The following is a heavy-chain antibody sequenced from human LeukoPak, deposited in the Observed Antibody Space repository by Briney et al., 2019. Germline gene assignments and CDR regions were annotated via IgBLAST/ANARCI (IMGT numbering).Heavy chain of an antibody. D-gene: IGHD3-10*01. CDR3: AARGQGSSLSYFVY. J-gene: IGHJ4*02. V-gene: IGHV4-59*01. CDR2: IHRSGSP. Sequence: SETLSLTCTVSLDSTTSNFWSWVRQPPGKGLEWIGEIHRSGSPNYNPSLQSRVTISVDTSKNQFSLKLRSVTAADTAVYYCAARGQGSSLSYFVYWGQGTLVTVSS. CDR1: LDSTTSNF.